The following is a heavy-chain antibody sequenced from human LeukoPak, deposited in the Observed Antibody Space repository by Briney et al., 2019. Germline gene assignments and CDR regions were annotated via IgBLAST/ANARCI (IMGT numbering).Heavy chain of an antibody. J-gene: IGHJ4*02. D-gene: IGHD4-23*01. CDR3: VKDFSRGNTTFDY. V-gene: IGHV3-64D*09. Sequence: GGSLRLSCSASGFTFSSYAMHWVRQAPGKGLEYVSAISSNGGSTYYADSVKGRFTISRDNSKNTLYPQMSSLRAEDTAVYYCVKDFSRGNTTFDYWGQGTLVTVSS. CDR1: GFTFSSYA. CDR2: ISSNGGST.